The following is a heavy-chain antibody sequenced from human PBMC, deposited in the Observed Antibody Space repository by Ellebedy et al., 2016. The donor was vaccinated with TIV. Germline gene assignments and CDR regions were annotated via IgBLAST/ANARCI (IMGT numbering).Heavy chain of an antibody. CDR3: ARDSGYSYGYGYWTL. CDR1: GGSISSYY. CDR2: ISYSGTT. D-gene: IGHD5-18*01. Sequence: MPSETLSLTCTVSGGSISSYYWSWIRQPPGKGLEWIGYISYSGTTNYNPSLKSRVTISVDTSKNQFSLKLSSVTAADTAVYYCARDSGYSYGYGYWTLWGQGTLVTVSS. J-gene: IGHJ4*02. V-gene: IGHV4-59*01.